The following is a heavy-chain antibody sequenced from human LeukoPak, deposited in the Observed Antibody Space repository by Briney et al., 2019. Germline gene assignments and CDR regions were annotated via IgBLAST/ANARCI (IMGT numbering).Heavy chain of an antibody. V-gene: IGHV3-7*01. CDR3: AREGGSGWYSGWFDP. D-gene: IGHD6-19*01. J-gene: IGHJ5*02. Sequence: GGSLRLSCAASGFTFSSYSMNWVRQAPGKGLEWVADINLHGTEKRYGDSVKGRFFISRDNARNSLFLQMNTLRPEDTAVYFCAREGGSGWYSGWFDPWGQGTLVTVSS. CDR1: GFTFSSYS. CDR2: INLHGTEK.